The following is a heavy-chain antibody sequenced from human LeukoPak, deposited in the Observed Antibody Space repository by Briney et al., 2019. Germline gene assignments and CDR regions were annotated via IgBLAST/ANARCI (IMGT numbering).Heavy chain of an antibody. V-gene: IGHV4-38-2*01. J-gene: IGHJ4*02. D-gene: IGHD2-2*01. CDR1: GYSISSGYY. Sequence: SETLSLTCAVSGYSISSGYYWGWIRQPPGKGLGWIGSIYHSGSTYYNPSLKGRVTISVDTSKNQFALKLSSVTAADTAVYYCARFSSTRWWKYYFVYWGQGTLVTVSS. CDR2: IYHSGST. CDR3: ARFSSTRWWKYYFVY.